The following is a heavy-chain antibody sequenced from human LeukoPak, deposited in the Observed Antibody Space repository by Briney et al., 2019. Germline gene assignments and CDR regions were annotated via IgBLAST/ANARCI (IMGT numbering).Heavy chain of an antibody. Sequence: SETLSLTCTVSGGSVSSSPYSWGWIRQPPGKGLEWIGTISYSGSTYYNPSLKSRVTLSVDTSKNQFSLRLSSVTAADTAVYYCARGYNYGYRYFDYWGQGTLVTVSS. CDR2: ISYSGST. CDR3: ARGYNYGYRYFDY. D-gene: IGHD5-18*01. J-gene: IGHJ4*02. V-gene: IGHV4-39*07. CDR1: GGSVSSSPYS.